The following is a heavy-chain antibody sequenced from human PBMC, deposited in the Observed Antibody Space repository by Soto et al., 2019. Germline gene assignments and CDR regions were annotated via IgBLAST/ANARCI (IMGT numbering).Heavy chain of an antibody. CDR3: ARDLESLDTAMVFDY. J-gene: IGHJ4*02. CDR2: INPNSGGT. D-gene: IGHD5-18*01. V-gene: IGHV1-2*04. CDR1: GYAFTCYY. Sequence: GXSVKVSCKASGYAFTCYYMHWVRQAPGQGLEWMGWINPNSGGTNYAQKFQGWVTMTRDTSISTAYMELSRLRSDDTAVYYCARDLESLDTAMVFDYWRQGNLVTVSS.